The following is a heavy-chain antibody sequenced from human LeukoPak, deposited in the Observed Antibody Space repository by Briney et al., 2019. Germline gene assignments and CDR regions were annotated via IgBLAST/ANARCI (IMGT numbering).Heavy chain of an antibody. V-gene: IGHV1-18*01. CDR3: VRDRNYYDSSGRKNWFDP. J-gene: IGHJ5*02. Sequence: VASVKVSRKASSYTFTSYGISWVRQAPGQGLEWMGWISAYNGNTNYAQKLQGRVTMTTDTSTSTAYMELGSLRSDDTAVYYCVRDRNYYDSSGRKNWFDPWGQGTLVTVSS. D-gene: IGHD3-22*01. CDR1: SYTFTSYG. CDR2: ISAYNGNT.